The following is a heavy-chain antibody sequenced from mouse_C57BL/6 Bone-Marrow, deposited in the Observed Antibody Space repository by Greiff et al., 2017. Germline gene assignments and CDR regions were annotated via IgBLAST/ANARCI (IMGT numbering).Heavy chain of an antibody. J-gene: IGHJ3*01. CDR1: GFSLTSYG. Sequence: QVQLKQSGPGLVQPSQRLSITCTVSGFSLTSYGVHWVRQSPGKGLEWLGVIWSGGSTDYHAAFISRLSISKDNSKSQVFFKMNSLQADDTAIYYCATSRWGGFAYWGQGTLVTVSA. D-gene: IGHD2-3*01. CDR3: ATSRWGGFAY. V-gene: IGHV2-2*01. CDR2: IWSGGST.